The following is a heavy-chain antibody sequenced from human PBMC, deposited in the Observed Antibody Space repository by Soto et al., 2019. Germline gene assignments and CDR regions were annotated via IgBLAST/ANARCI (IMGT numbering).Heavy chain of an antibody. CDR1: GGTFSSYA. CDR3: SRVGYYDFWSGNNWFDP. Sequence: QVQLVQSGAEVKKPGSSVKVSCKASGGTFSSYAISWVRQAPGQGLEWMGGIIPIFGTANYAQKFQGRVTITADESTSTAYMELSSLRSEETAVYYCSRVGYYDFWSGNNWFDPWGQGTLVTVSS. CDR2: IIPIFGTA. J-gene: IGHJ5*02. V-gene: IGHV1-69*01. D-gene: IGHD3-3*01.